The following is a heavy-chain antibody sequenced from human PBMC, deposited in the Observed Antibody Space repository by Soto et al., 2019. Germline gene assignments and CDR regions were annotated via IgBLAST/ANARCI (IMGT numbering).Heavy chain of an antibody. CDR2: IYYSGST. D-gene: IGHD4-17*01. CDR3: ARQGRTTVTTDWFDP. V-gene: IGHV4-39*01. Sequence: SETLSLTCTVSGGSISSSSYYWGWIRQPPGKGLEWIGSIYYSGSTYYNPSLKSRVTISVDTSKNQFSLKLSSVTAAETAVYYCARQGRTTVTTDWFDPWGQGTLVTVSS. J-gene: IGHJ5*02. CDR1: GGSISSSSYY.